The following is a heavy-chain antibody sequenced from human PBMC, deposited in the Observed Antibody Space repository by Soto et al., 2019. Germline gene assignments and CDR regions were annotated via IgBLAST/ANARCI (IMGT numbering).Heavy chain of an antibody. Sequence: EVQLLESGGAVVQPGGSLRLSCAASGFTFSSYAMSWVRQAPGKGPEWVSGITGSGGDTYYADSVKGRFTISGDNSKNTLFLQMNSLRAEDTAVYYCAELTWGRYTGSWYGFDYWGQGTLVTVSS. J-gene: IGHJ4*02. V-gene: IGHV3-23*01. D-gene: IGHD6-13*01. CDR2: ITGSGGDT. CDR1: GFTFSSYA. CDR3: AELTWGRYTGSWYGFDY.